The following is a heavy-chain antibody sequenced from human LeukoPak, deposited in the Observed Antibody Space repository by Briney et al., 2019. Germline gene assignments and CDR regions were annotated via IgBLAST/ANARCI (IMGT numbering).Heavy chain of an antibody. V-gene: IGHV3-30*02. J-gene: IGHJ4*02. CDR3: AKDHRLAAAGVY. D-gene: IGHD6-13*01. CDR1: GFIFSTYA. CDR2: IRSDGSNE. Sequence: GGSLRLSCAASGFIFSTYAMHWVRQAPGKGLEWVAFIRSDGSNEYYADSVKGRISISRDNSKNTLYLQMNSLRAEDTAVYYCAKDHRLAAAGVYWGQGTLVTVSS.